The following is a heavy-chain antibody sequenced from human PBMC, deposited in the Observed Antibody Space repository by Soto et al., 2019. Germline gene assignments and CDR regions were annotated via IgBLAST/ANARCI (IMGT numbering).Heavy chain of an antibody. J-gene: IGHJ6*03. Sequence: GGSLRLSCAASGFTFSSYAMSWVRQAPGKGLEWVSAISGSGGSTYYADSVKGRFTSSSDNSKNTLYLQMNSLRAEDTAVYYCAKSGIGGYDYYYYYMDVWGKGTTVTVSS. D-gene: IGHD5-12*01. CDR3: AKSGIGGYDYYYYYMDV. V-gene: IGHV3-23*01. CDR2: ISGSGGST. CDR1: GFTFSSYA.